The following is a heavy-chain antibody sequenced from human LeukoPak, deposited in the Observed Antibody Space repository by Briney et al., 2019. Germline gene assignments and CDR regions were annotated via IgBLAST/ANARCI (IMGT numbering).Heavy chain of an antibody. V-gene: IGHV4-4*07. CDR1: GGSINNYY. CDR3: ANPPTVTSFDY. CDR2: ISTSGST. J-gene: IGHJ4*02. D-gene: IGHD4-11*01. Sequence: PSETLSLTCTVSGGSINNYYWSWIRQPAGKGLEWIGRISTSGSTIYNPSLKSRVTMSVDTSKNQFSLKLTSVTAADTAVYYCANPPTVTSFDYWGQGTLVTVSS.